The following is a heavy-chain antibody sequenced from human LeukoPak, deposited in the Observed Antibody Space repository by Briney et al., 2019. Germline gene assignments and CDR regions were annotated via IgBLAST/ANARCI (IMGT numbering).Heavy chain of an antibody. Sequence: TSETLSLTCTVSGYSISSGYYWGWIRQPPGKGLEWIGSIYHSGSTYYNPSLKSRVTISVDTSKNQFSLKLSSVTAADTAVYYCARYDSSSRIFDYWGQGTLVTVSS. J-gene: IGHJ4*02. CDR2: IYHSGST. D-gene: IGHD6-13*01. V-gene: IGHV4-38-2*02. CDR3: ARYDSSSRIFDY. CDR1: GYSISSGYY.